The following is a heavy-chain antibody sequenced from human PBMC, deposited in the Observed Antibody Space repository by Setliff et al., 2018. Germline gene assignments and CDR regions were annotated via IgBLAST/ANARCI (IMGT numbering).Heavy chain of an antibody. J-gene: IGHJ3*02. CDR3: AKSMTTVTTGGNEAFDI. CDR1: GGTFSSSA. Sequence: SVKVSCKASGGTFSSSAISWVRQAPGQGLEWVGRIIPFFGTANSAQKFQGRVTITAGESATTAYMELSSLRAEDTAVYYCAKSMTTVTTGGNEAFDIWGQGTMVTV. D-gene: IGHD4-17*01. V-gene: IGHV1-69*13. CDR2: IIPFFGTA.